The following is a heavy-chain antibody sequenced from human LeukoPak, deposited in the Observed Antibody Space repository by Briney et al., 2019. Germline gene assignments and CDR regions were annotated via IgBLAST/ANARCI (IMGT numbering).Heavy chain of an antibody. Sequence: SETLSFTCTVSGGSISSYYWSWIRQPPGKGLEWIGYIYYSGSTNYNPSLKSRVTISVDTSKNQFSLKLSSVTAADTAVYYCARNSYGGTVDYWGQGTLVTVSS. CDR1: GGSISSYY. CDR2: IYYSGST. V-gene: IGHV4-59*01. D-gene: IGHD5-18*01. J-gene: IGHJ4*02. CDR3: ARNSYGGTVDY.